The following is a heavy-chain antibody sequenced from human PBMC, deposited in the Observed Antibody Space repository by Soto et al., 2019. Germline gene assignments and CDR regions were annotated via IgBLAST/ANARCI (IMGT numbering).Heavy chain of an antibody. Sequence: QVQLVESGGGVVQPGRSLRLSCAASGFTLSNYAMHWVRQAPGKGLEWVALISYDGSNKYYADSVKGRFTISRDNSKNTLDPQMKSMRAEDTAVYSCAGVGYCIRTSCYLTWFDPWCQGTLVTVSS. CDR3: AGVGYCIRTSCYLTWFDP. J-gene: IGHJ5*02. CDR2: ISYDGSNK. D-gene: IGHD2-2*01. CDR1: GFTLSNYA. V-gene: IGHV3-30-3*01.